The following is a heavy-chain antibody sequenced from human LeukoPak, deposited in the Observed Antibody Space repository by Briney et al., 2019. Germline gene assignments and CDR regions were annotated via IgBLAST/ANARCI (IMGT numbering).Heavy chain of an antibody. V-gene: IGHV3-21*04. CDR2: ISSSSSYI. CDR1: GFTFSSYS. J-gene: IGHJ3*02. CDR3: ARTGLRYFDWLLGAFDI. D-gene: IGHD3-9*01. Sequence: GGSLRLSCAASGFTFSSYSMNWVRQAPGKGLEWVSSISSSSSYIYYADSVKGRFTISRDNSKNTLYLQMNSLRAEDTAVYYCARTGLRYFDWLLGAFDIWGQGTMVTVSS.